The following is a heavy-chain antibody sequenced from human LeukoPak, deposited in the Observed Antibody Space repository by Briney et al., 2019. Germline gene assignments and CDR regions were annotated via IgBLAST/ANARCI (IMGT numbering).Heavy chain of an antibody. J-gene: IGHJ4*02. D-gene: IGHD3-10*01. CDR2: MNPNSGNT. Sequence: ASVKVSCKASGYTFITYDINWVRQATGQGLEWMGWMNPNSGNTGYAQKFQGRVTVTRNTSISTAYMELSSLTSEDTAVYYCAIPDDTMVQGDSSWGQGTLVTVSS. V-gene: IGHV1-8*01. CDR3: AIPDDTMVQGDSS. CDR1: GYTFITYD.